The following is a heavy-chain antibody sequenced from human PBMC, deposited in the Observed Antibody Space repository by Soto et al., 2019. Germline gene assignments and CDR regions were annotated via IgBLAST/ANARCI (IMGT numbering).Heavy chain of an antibody. CDR2: ISYDGSNK. D-gene: IGHD6-13*01. CDR1: GFTLSSYG. V-gene: IGHV3-30*18. Sequence: GXSLRLSCAASGFTLSSYGMHWFRQAPGKGLEWVAVISYDGSNKYYADSVKGRFTISRDNSKNTLYLQMNSLRAEDTAVYYCAKLPSEQLVFDYWGQGTLVTVSS. CDR3: AKLPSEQLVFDY. J-gene: IGHJ4*02.